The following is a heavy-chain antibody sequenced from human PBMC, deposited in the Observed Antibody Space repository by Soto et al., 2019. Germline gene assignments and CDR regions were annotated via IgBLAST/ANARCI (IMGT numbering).Heavy chain of an antibody. D-gene: IGHD6-13*01. CDR2: IGSRGDST. J-gene: IGHJ4*02. CDR1: GFTFSSFA. CDR3: AKDLVYGYTRTPDFDT. V-gene: IGHV3-23*01. Sequence: GGSLRLACAASGFTFSSFAMSWVRQAPGKGLEWVSAIGSRGDSTYYADSVKGRFTISRDNSKNTLYLQMNSLRAEDTAVYYCAKDLVYGYTRTPDFDTWGQGTLLTVSS.